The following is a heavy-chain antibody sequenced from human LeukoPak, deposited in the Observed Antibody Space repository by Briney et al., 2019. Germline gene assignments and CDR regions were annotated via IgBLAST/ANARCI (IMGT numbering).Heavy chain of an antibody. CDR3: ARDRAVYRYYYGMDV. J-gene: IGHJ6*02. D-gene: IGHD1-14*01. V-gene: IGHV3-66*02. CDR2: IYSGGST. CDR1: GFTVSSNY. Sequence: GGSLRLSCAASGFTVSSNYMSGVRQAPGKGLEWVSVIYSGGSTYYADSVKGRFTISRDNSKNTLYLQMNSLRAEDTAVYYCARDRAVYRYYYGMDVWGQGTTVTVSS.